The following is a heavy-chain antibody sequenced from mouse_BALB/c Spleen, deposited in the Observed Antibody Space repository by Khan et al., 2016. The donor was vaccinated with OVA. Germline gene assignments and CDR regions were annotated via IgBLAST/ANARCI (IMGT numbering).Heavy chain of an antibody. CDR1: GYAFTSYT. CDR2: INPSNGYT. Sequence: QVRLQQSGAELARPGASVKMSCKASGYAFTSYTIHWIKKRPGQGLEWIGYINPSNGYTNYNQKFKDKATLTTDTSSTTAYLQLSSLTSDDSAIYNCVRDGAYHGNDSWFDYWGQGTLVTVSA. CDR3: VRDGAYHGNDSWFDY. D-gene: IGHD2-14*01. J-gene: IGHJ3*01. V-gene: IGHV1-4*01.